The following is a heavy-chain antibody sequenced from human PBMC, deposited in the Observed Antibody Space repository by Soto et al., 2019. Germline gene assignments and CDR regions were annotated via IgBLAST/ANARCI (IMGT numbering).Heavy chain of an antibody. CDR1: GFTFSSYG. J-gene: IGHJ6*02. V-gene: IGHV3-33*01. CDR2: IWYDGSNK. D-gene: IGHD3-10*01. CDR3: ASTVVRNYYYGMDV. Sequence: GGSLRLSCAASGFTFSSYGMHWVRQAPGKGLEWVAVIWYDGSNKYYADSVKGRFTISRDNSKNTLYLQMNSPRAEDTAVYYCASTVVRNYYYGMDVWGQGTTVTVSS.